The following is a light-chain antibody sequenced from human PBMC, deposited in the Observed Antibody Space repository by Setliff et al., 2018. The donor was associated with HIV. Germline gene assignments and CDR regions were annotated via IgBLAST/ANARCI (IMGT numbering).Light chain of an antibody. Sequence: QSVLTQPASVSGSPGQSITISCTGTSSDVGSYNYVSWYQQHPGKAPKLMIYEVSNRPSGVSNRFSGSKSGNTASLTISGLQAEDEADYYCSSYTSSSLDVFGTGTKVTVL. V-gene: IGLV2-14*01. CDR3: SSYTSSSLDV. CDR2: EVS. CDR1: SSDVGSYNY. J-gene: IGLJ1*01.